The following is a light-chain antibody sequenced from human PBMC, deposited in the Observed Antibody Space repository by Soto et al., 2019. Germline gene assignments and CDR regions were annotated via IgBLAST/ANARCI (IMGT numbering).Light chain of an antibody. V-gene: IGKV3-15*01. CDR3: QQYNNWGT. CDR1: QSVSSN. CDR2: GAS. J-gene: IGKJ1*01. Sequence: EIVMTHSPATLSVSPGERATLSCRASQSVSSNLAWYQQKPGQAPRLLIYGASTRATGIPARFSGSGSGTEFTLTISSLQSEDFAVYYCQQYNNWGTFGQGTKVELK.